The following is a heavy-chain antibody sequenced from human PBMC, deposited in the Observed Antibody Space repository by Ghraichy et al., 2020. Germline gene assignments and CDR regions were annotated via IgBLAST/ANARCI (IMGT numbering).Heavy chain of an antibody. J-gene: IGHJ4*02. CDR3: ASYFPSLGKDILTGYSYFDY. Sequence: SVKVSCKASGGTFSSYAISWVRQAPGQGLEWMGGIIPIFGTANYAQKFQGRVTITADESTSTAYMELSSLRSEDTAVYYCASYFPSLGKDILTGYSYFDYWGQGTLVTVSS. D-gene: IGHD3-9*01. CDR1: GGTFSSYA. CDR2: IIPIFGTA. V-gene: IGHV1-69*13.